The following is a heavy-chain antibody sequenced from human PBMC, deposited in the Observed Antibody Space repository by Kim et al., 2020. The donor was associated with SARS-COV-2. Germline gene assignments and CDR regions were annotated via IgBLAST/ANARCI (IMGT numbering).Heavy chain of an antibody. CDR1: GGSISSSSYY. J-gene: IGHJ4*02. D-gene: IGHD6-19*01. Sequence: SETLSLTCTXSGGSISSSSYYWGWIRQPPGKGLEWIGSIYYSGSTYYNPSLKSRVTISVDTSKNQFSLKLSSVTAADTAVYYCARDRSSGWSDYWGQGTLVTVSS. V-gene: IGHV4-39*07. CDR2: IYYSGST. CDR3: ARDRSSGWSDY.